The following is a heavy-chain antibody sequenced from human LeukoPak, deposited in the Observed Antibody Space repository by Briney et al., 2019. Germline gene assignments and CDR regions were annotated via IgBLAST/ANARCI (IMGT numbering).Heavy chain of an antibody. CDR1: GFTVSSNY. Sequence: PGGSLRLSCAASGFTVSSNYMSWVRQAPGKGPEWVSVIYSGGSTYYADSVKGRFTISRDNSKNTLYLQMNSLRAEDTAVYYCARDGTYYDSSGYGYWGQGTLVTVSS. CDR2: IYSGGST. J-gene: IGHJ4*02. V-gene: IGHV3-53*01. CDR3: ARDGTYYDSSGYGY. D-gene: IGHD3-22*01.